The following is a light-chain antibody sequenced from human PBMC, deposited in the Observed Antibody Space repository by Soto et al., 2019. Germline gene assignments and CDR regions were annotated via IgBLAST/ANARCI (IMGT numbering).Light chain of an antibody. CDR3: QQDSTFPFT. V-gene: IGKV1-12*01. CDR2: AAS. CDR1: QVISSW. J-gene: IGKJ4*02. Sequence: DIQMTQSPSSLAASVGDRVTITCRASQVISSWLVWYQQKPGHAPKLLIYAASNLQSGVPSRFSGSASGTEFTLTVSSLQPEDFATYYCQQDSTFPFTFGGGTEVQIK.